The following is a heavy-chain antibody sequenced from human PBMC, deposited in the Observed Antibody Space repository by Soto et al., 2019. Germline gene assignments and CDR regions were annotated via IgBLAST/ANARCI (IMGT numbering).Heavy chain of an antibody. V-gene: IGHV3-21*01. Sequence: EVQLVESGGGLVKPGGSLRHSCAASGFTFSSYSMNWVRQAPGKGLEWVSSISSSSSYIYYADSVKGRFTISRDNAKNSLYLQMNSLRAEDTAVYYCARDLDDYGDGGYGMDVWGQGTTVTVSS. CDR2: ISSSSSYI. J-gene: IGHJ6*02. CDR1: GFTFSSYS. D-gene: IGHD4-17*01. CDR3: ARDLDDYGDGGYGMDV.